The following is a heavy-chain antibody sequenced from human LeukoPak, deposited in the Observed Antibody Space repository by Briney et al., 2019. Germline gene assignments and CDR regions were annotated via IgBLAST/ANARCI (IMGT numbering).Heavy chain of an antibody. CDR1: GGSISPSF. CDR2: IYYTGST. J-gene: IGHJ4*02. CDR3: ARHRSGSWDLFDY. D-gene: IGHD3-10*01. Sequence: PSETLSPTCTVSGGSISPSFWSWIRQPPGKGLEWVGCIYYTGSTNYNPSLKSRVTISVDTSKNQFSLKLNSVTAADTAVYYCARHRSGSWDLFDYWGQGALVTVSS. V-gene: IGHV4-59*08.